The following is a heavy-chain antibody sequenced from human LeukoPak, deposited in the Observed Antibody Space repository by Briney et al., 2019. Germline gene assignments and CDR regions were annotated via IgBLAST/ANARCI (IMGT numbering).Heavy chain of an antibody. D-gene: IGHD5-12*01. CDR2: IKQDGSEK. Sequence: PGGSLRLSCAASGFTFSSYWMSWVRQALGKGLEWVANIKQDGSEKYYVDSVKGRFTISRDNAKNSLYLQMNSLRAEDTAVYYCARDWLHGYFDYWGQGTLVTVSS. CDR3: ARDWLHGYFDY. V-gene: IGHV3-7*01. J-gene: IGHJ4*02. CDR1: GFTFSSYW.